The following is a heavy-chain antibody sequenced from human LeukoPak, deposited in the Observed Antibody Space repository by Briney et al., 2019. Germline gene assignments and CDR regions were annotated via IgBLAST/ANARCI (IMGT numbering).Heavy chain of an antibody. CDR1: GGSISSGGYY. CDR3: ARDGPLFGVPKDYFDY. Sequence: ETLSLTCTVSGGSISSGGYYWSWIRQAPGKGLEWVSYISSSSTIYYADSVKGRFTISRDNAKNSLYLQMNSLRDEDTAVYYCARDGPLFGVPKDYFDYWGQGTLVTVSS. CDR2: ISSSSTI. V-gene: IGHV3-69-1*01. J-gene: IGHJ4*02. D-gene: IGHD3-3*01.